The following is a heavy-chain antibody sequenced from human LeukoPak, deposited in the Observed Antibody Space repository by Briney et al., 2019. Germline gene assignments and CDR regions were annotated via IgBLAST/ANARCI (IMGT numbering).Heavy chain of an antibody. D-gene: IGHD2-2*01. CDR2: IYTSGST. V-gene: IGHV4-4*07. J-gene: IGHJ4*02. CDR1: GGSISSYY. CDR3: ARDLLGYCSSTSCEDFDY. Sequence: PETLSLTCTVSGGSISSYYWSWIRQPAGKGLEWIGRIYTSGSTNYNPSLKSRVTMSVDTSKNQFSLKLSSVTAADTAVYYCARDLLGYCSSTSCEDFDYWGQGTLVTVSS.